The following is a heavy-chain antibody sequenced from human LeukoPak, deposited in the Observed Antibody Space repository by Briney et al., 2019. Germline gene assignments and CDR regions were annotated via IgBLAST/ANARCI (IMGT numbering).Heavy chain of an antibody. CDR1: GFTFSSYS. J-gene: IGHJ4*02. V-gene: IGHV3-21*01. Sequence: GGSLRLSCAASGFTFSSYSMNWVRQAPGKGLEWVSSISSSSSYIYYADSVKGRFTISRDNAKNSLYLQMNSLRAEDTAVYYCAKKGGSSGRYDYLDYWGQGTLVTVSS. CDR3: AKKGGSSGRYDYLDY. CDR2: ISSSSSYI. D-gene: IGHD6-19*01.